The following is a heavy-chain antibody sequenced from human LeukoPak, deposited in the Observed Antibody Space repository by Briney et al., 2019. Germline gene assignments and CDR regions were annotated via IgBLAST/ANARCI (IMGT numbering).Heavy chain of an antibody. CDR1: RGSVNSNSYY. V-gene: IGHV4-39*07. Sequence: PSETLSLTCTVSRGSVNSNSYYWGWIRQPPGKGLEWIGTIYYSGNTYYNPSLENRVTISVDTSKNQFSLKLTSVTAADTAVYYCARDHEVSSSSFDYWGQGTLVTVSS. CDR3: ARDHEVSSSSFDY. J-gene: IGHJ4*02. D-gene: IGHD6-6*01. CDR2: IYYSGNT.